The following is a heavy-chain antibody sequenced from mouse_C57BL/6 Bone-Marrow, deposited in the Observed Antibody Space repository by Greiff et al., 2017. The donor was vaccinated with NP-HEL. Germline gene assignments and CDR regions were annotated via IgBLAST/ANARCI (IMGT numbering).Heavy chain of an antibody. V-gene: IGHV6-3*01. CDR3: TGEVLPGYAMDY. J-gene: IGHJ4*01. Sequence: EVKLEESGGGLVQPGGSMKLSCVASGFTFSNYWMNWVRQSPEKGLEWVAQIRLKSDNYATHYAESVKGRFTTSRDDSKSSVYLQMNNLRAEDTGIYYCTGEVLPGYAMDYWGQGTSVTVSS. D-gene: IGHD1-1*01. CDR1: GFTFSNYW. CDR2: IRLKSDNYAT.